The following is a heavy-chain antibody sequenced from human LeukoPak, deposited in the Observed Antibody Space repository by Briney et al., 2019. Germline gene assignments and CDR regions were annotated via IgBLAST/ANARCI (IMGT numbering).Heavy chain of an antibody. CDR1: GFTFRTSA. CDR3: AREGQYPNAFDI. V-gene: IGHV3-30-3*01. D-gene: IGHD2-2*01. CDR2: ISSDGSNK. Sequence: HPGGSLRLSCAASGFTFRTSAMHWVRQAPGKGLEWVAFISSDGSNKFYADSVKGRFTVSRDNFKNMLYVQMNSLRAEDAAVYYCAREGQYPNAFDIWGQGTLVSVSS. J-gene: IGHJ3*02.